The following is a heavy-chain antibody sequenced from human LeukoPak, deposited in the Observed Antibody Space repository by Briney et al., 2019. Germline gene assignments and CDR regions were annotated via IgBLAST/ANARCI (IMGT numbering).Heavy chain of an antibody. D-gene: IGHD3-9*01. J-gene: IGHJ4*02. CDR3: AKDVFELYDIYDH. Sequence: GGSLRLSCTASGFTFSNYAMSWVRQAPGKGLEWVSAISGSGESTYSADSVKGRFTISRDNSKNTLYLQMNSLRAEDTAVYCCAKDVFELYDIYDHWGQGTLVTVSS. CDR2: ISGSGEST. V-gene: IGHV3-23*01. CDR1: GFTFSNYA.